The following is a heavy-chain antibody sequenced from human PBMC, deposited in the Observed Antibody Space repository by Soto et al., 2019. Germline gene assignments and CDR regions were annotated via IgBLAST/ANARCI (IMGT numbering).Heavy chain of an antibody. Sequence: QVQLVQSGAEVKKPGSSVKVSCKASGGTFSSYAISWVRQAPGQGLEWMGGIIPIYGTANYAQKFQGRVTITADESTSTAYMELSSLRSADTAVYYCARSQGSSTSLEIYYYYYYSMDVWGQGTTVTVSS. V-gene: IGHV1-69*01. D-gene: IGHD2-2*01. CDR3: ARSQGSSTSLEIYYYYYYSMDV. CDR2: IIPIYGTA. CDR1: GGTFSSYA. J-gene: IGHJ6*02.